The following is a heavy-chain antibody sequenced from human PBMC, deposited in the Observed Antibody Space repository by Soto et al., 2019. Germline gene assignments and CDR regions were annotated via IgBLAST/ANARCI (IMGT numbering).Heavy chain of an antibody. CDR2: INPNSGGT. Sequence: ASVKVSCKASGYTFTGYYMHWVRQAPGQGLEWMGWINPNSGGTNYAQKFQGRVTMTRDTSISTAYMELSRLRSDDTAVYYCARDGRYYDSSGYFDYWGQGTLVTVS. V-gene: IGHV1-2*02. D-gene: IGHD3-22*01. CDR3: ARDGRYYDSSGYFDY. CDR1: GYTFTGYY. J-gene: IGHJ4*02.